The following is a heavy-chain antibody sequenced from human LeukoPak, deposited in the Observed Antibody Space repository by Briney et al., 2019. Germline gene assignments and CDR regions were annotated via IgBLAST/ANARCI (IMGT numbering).Heavy chain of an antibody. Sequence: NPGGSLRLSCAASGFTFSSYSMNWVRQAPGKGLEWVSSISSSSLYIYYADSVEGRFTISRDNAKNSLYLQMNSLRAEDTAVYYCARFAYSSGYYWDYWGQGTLVTVSS. CDR1: GFTFSSYS. CDR2: ISSSSLYI. J-gene: IGHJ4*02. V-gene: IGHV3-21*01. CDR3: ARFAYSSGYYWDY. D-gene: IGHD3-22*01.